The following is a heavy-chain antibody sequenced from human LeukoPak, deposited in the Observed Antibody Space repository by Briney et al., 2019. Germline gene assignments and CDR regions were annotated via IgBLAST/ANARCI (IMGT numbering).Heavy chain of an antibody. J-gene: IGHJ6*02. V-gene: IGHV3-48*02. CDR1: GFIFSTFR. CDR3: AVDHTSGTIYHGLDV. D-gene: IGHD2-8*01. CDR2: INPSSTTF. Sequence: PGGSLRLSCAASGFIFSTFRMNWVRQAPVKGLKWISYINPSSTTFYYADSVKGRFTISRDNAKNSLYLQMNSLRDGDTAIYYCAVDHTSGTIYHGLDVWGQGTTVTVSS.